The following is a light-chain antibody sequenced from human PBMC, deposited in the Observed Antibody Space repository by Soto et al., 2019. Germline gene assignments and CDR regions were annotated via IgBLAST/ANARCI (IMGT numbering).Light chain of an antibody. CDR1: SGHSSYA. CDR2: LNSDGSH. V-gene: IGLV4-69*01. CDR3: QTWGTGTPV. Sequence: QSVLTQSSSASASLGASVKLTCTLSSGHSSYAIAWHQQQPEKGPRYLMKLNSDGSHSKGDGIPDRFSGSSSGAERYLTISSLQSEDEADYYCQTWGTGTPVFGTGTKLTVL. J-gene: IGLJ1*01.